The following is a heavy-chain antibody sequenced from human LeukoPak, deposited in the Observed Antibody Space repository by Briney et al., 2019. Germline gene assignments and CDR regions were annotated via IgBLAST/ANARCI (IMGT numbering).Heavy chain of an antibody. V-gene: IGHV1-69*05. J-gene: IGHJ4*02. CDR1: GGTFSSYA. Sequence: ASVKVSCKASGGTFSSYAISWVRQAPGQELEWMGGIIPIFGTANYAQKFQGRATITTDESTSTAYMVLSSLRSEDTAVYYCARRYYDILTGSIFFDYWGQGTLVTVSS. D-gene: IGHD3-9*01. CDR2: IIPIFGTA. CDR3: ARRYYDILTGSIFFDY.